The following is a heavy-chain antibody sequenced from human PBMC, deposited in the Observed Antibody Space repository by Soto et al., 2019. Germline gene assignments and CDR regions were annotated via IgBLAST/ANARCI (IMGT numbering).Heavy chain of an antibody. CDR1: GYSFTSYW. CDR3: ARRSYYYGSGSYYTLRKGYYYSYYGMDF. D-gene: IGHD3-10*01. Sequence: ESLNISCKGSGYSFTSYWISWVRQMPGKGLEWMGRIDPSDSYTNYSPSFQGHVTISADKSISTAYLQWSSLKASDTARYYCARRSYYYGSGSYYTLRKGYYYSYYGMDFWGQGPTVTLSS. J-gene: IGHJ6*02. CDR2: IDPSDSYT. V-gene: IGHV5-10-1*01.